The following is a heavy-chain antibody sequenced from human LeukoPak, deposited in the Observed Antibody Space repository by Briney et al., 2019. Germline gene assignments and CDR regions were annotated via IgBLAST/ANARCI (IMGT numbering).Heavy chain of an antibody. CDR2: IKSKTDGGTT. V-gene: IGHV3-15*01. CDR1: GFTFSNAW. CDR3: TTGRYFDWIDY. J-gene: IGHJ4*02. Sequence: GGSLRLSCAASGFTFSNAWMSWVRQAPGKGLEWVGRIKSKTDGGTTDHAAPVKGRFTISRDDSKNTLYLQMNSLKTEDTAVYYCTTGRYFDWIDYWGQGTLVTVSS. D-gene: IGHD3-9*01.